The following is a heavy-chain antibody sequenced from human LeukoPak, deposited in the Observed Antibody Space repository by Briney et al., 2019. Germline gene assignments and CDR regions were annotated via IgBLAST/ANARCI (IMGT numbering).Heavy chain of an antibody. CDR1: GYTFSSFT. V-gene: IGHV3-23*01. Sequence: GGSLRLSCAASGYTFSSFTLSWVRQAPGKGLEWVSVISASGGSAYYVDSVKGRFTMSRDNSKNTLYLQMNGLRAEDTAVYYCGRGIDYSSGPDYWGQGTLVTVSS. CDR3: GRGIDYSSGPDY. D-gene: IGHD6-19*01. J-gene: IGHJ4*02. CDR2: ISASGGSA.